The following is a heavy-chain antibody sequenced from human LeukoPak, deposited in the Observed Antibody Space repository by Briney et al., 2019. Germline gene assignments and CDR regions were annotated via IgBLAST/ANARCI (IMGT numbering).Heavy chain of an antibody. CDR2: IYYSGST. D-gene: IGHD5-24*01. J-gene: IGHJ4*02. CDR3: ARQVGWLQYTVWFDY. Sequence: SETLSLTCTVSGGSISSSSYYWGWIRQPPEKGLEWIGSIYYSGSTYYNPSLKSRVTISVDTSKNQFSLKLSSVTAADTAAYYCARQVGWLQYTVWFDYWGQGTLVTVSS. CDR1: GGSISSSSYY. V-gene: IGHV4-39*01.